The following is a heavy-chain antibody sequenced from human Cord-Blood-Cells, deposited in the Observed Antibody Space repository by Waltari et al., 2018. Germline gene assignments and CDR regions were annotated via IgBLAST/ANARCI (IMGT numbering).Heavy chain of an antibody. Sequence: QVQLVQSGAEVKTPGSSVKVSCNASGGTFSSYAISWVRQAPGQGLEWMGGMIPILGTANYGPKFQGRVTITADESTSTAYMELSSLRSEDTAVYYWARTYCTNGVCPFDYWGQGTLVTVSS. CDR3: ARTYCTNGVCPFDY. J-gene: IGHJ4*02. D-gene: IGHD2-8*01. V-gene: IGHV1-69*12. CDR2: MIPILGTA. CDR1: GGTFSSYA.